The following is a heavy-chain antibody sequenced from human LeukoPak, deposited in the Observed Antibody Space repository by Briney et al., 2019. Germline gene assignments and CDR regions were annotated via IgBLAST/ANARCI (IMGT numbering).Heavy chain of an antibody. Sequence: SETLSLTCSVSGGSISSSNYYWGWIRQPPGKGLEWIGSIYHSGRTDYNPSLKSRVTISVDTSKNQFSLKLSSVTAADTAVYYCARAKRRLDGYNQEQIDPWGQGTLVTVSS. V-gene: IGHV4-39*07. CDR1: GGSISSSNYY. CDR3: ARAKRRLDGYNQEQIDP. D-gene: IGHD5-24*01. CDR2: IYHSGRT. J-gene: IGHJ5*02.